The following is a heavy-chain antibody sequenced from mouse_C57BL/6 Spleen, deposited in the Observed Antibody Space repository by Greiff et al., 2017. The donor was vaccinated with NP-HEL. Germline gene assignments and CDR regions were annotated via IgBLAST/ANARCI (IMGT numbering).Heavy chain of an antibody. CDR3: ARDYGSREPWFAY. J-gene: IGHJ3*01. CDR1: GFNIKNTY. V-gene: IGHV14-3*01. Sequence: VHVKQSVAELVRPGASVKLSCTASGFNIKNTYMHWVKQRPEQGLEWIGRIDPANGNTKYAPKFQGKATITADTSSNTAYLQLSSLTSEDTAIYYCARDYGSREPWFAYWGQGTLVTVSA. CDR2: IDPANGNT. D-gene: IGHD1-1*01.